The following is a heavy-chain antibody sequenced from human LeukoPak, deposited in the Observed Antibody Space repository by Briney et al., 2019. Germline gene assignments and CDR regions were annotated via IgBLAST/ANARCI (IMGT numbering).Heavy chain of an antibody. D-gene: IGHD6-19*01. CDR3: ARPETQYSSGLDGFDI. Sequence: GGSLRLSCAASGFTFSAYWMHWVRQAPGKGLVWVSRINSDGSRTTYADSVKGRFTISRDNAKNTLYLQMNSLRTEDTAVYYCARPETQYSSGLDGFDIWGQGTMVTVSS. CDR2: INSDGSRT. CDR1: GFTFSAYW. V-gene: IGHV3-74*01. J-gene: IGHJ3*02.